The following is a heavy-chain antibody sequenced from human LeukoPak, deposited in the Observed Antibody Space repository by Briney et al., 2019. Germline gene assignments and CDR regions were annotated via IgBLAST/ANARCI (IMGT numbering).Heavy chain of an antibody. J-gene: IGHJ4*02. Sequence: QPGGSLRLSCAASGFTFSSYGMDWVRQAPGKGLEWVAVIWYDGSNKYYADSVKGRFTISRDNSKNTLYLQMNSLRAEDTAVYYCARDSYAFDHWGQGTLVTVSS. CDR1: GFTFSSYG. CDR3: ARDSYAFDH. CDR2: IWYDGSNK. D-gene: IGHD2-2*01. V-gene: IGHV3-33*01.